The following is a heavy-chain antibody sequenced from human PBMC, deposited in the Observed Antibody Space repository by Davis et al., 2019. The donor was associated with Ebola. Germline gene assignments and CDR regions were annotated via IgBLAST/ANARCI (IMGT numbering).Heavy chain of an antibody. Sequence: PGGSLRLSCAASGFTFDDYAMHWVRQAPGKGLQWVSGISYNSGSIAYADSVQGRFTISRDNAKNSLYLQMNGLRADDTALYYCAKDIQYGAYGFTGFDMWGQGTMVTVSS. CDR2: ISYNSGSI. V-gene: IGHV3-9*01. D-gene: IGHD5-12*01. J-gene: IGHJ3*02. CDR3: AKDIQYGAYGFTGFDM. CDR1: GFTFDDYA.